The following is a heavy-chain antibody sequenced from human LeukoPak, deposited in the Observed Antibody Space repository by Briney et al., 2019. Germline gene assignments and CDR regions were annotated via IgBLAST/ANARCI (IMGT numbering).Heavy chain of an antibody. Sequence: SVKVSCKASGYTFTSYAISWVRQAPGQGLEWMGGIIPIFGTANYAQKFQGRVTITADESTSTAYMELSSLRSEGTAVYYCASRMTTVKTFIFDYWGQGTLVTVSS. V-gene: IGHV1-69*13. CDR2: IIPIFGTA. J-gene: IGHJ4*02. CDR1: GYTFTSYA. D-gene: IGHD4-17*01. CDR3: ASRMTTVKTFIFDY.